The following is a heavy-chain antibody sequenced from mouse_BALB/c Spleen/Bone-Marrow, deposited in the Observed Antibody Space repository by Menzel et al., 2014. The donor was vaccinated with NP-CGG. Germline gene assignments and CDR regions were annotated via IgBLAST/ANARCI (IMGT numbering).Heavy chain of an antibody. V-gene: IGHV6-6*02. D-gene: IGHD2-1*01. J-gene: IGHJ4*01. CDR3: TRGIYYGNYYAMDY. CDR2: IRLKSNNYAT. CDR1: GFTFSNYW. Sequence: EVQLVESGGGLVQPGGSMKLSCVASGFTFSNYWMNWVRQSPEKGLEWVAEIRLKSNNYATHYAESVKGRSTISRDDSKSSIYLKMNNLRAEDTGIYYCTRGIYYGNYYAMDYGGQGTSVTDSS.